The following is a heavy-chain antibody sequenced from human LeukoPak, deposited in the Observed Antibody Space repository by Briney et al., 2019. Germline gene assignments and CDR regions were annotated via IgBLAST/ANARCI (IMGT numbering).Heavy chain of an antibody. J-gene: IGHJ4*02. V-gene: IGHV3-11*06. CDR1: GFTFSNYY. Sequence: PRGSLRLSCAPSGFTFSNYYMSWIRQAPGKGLEWVSYISGSSGSTNYADSVMGRFTISRDNGKNSLYLQMNSLRAEDTAVYYCARDQGENYDSSGYYPYWGQGTLVTVSS. D-gene: IGHD3-22*01. CDR3: ARDQGENYDSSGYYPY. CDR2: ISGSSGST.